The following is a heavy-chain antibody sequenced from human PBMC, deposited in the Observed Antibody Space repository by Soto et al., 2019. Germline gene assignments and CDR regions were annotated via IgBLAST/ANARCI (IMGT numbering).Heavy chain of an antibody. CDR2: IIPFLGVT. V-gene: IGHV1-69*08. Sequence: QVQLVQSGAEVKKPGSSVKVSCKASGGTFGSYTISWVRQAPGQGLEWMGRIIPFLGVTSYAQKFQGRVTVTADKSTTTAYMELSSLRSEDTAVYFCAREGSSGNYYLDYWGQGTLVTVSS. D-gene: IGHD3-22*01. J-gene: IGHJ4*02. CDR1: GGTFGSYT. CDR3: AREGSSGNYYLDY.